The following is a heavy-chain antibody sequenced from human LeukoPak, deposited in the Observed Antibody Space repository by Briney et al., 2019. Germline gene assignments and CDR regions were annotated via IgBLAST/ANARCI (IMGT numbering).Heavy chain of an antibody. Sequence: GRSLRLSCAASGFSFRNYGMHCVRQAPGKGLEWVAVISDDGSYKNYADSVKGRFTISRDNSNNTLYLQMNSLRAEDTAVYYCASVTMVRGPHFDYWGQGTLVTVSS. CDR3: ASVTMVRGPHFDY. CDR2: ISDDGSYK. J-gene: IGHJ4*02. V-gene: IGHV3-30*03. D-gene: IGHD3-10*01. CDR1: GFSFRNYG.